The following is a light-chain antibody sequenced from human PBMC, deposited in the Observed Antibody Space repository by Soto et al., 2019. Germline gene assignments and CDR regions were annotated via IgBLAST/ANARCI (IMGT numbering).Light chain of an antibody. CDR1: QSIYSN. J-gene: IGKJ4*02. V-gene: IGKV3-15*01. Sequence: IVMTQSPATLSVSPGERATLSCRASQSIYSNIAWYQQRPGQAPRLLIYRASTRAPGVPARFSGSGSGTEFTLTISRLQSEDFAVYSCLQYHNLWAFGRGTQVEIK. CDR3: LQYHNLWA. CDR2: RAS.